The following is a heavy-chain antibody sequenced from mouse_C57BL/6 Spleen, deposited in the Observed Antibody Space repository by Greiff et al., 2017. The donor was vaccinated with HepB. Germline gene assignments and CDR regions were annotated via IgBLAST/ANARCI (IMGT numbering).Heavy chain of an antibody. Sequence: EVKLVESGGDLVKPGGSLKLSCAASGFTFSSYGMSWVRQTPDKRLEWVATISSGGSYTYYPDSVKGRFTISRDNAKNTLYLQMSSLKSEDTAMYYCARPLYGSFAYWGQGTLVTVSA. D-gene: IGHD1-1*01. CDR2: ISSGGSYT. CDR3: ARPLYGSFAY. J-gene: IGHJ3*01. V-gene: IGHV5-6*01. CDR1: GFTFSSYG.